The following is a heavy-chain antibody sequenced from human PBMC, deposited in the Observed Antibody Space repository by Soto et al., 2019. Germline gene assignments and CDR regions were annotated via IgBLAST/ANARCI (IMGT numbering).Heavy chain of an antibody. V-gene: IGHV3-7*01. CDR3: ARDWLDA. CDR1: GFTFSNYW. CDR2: MKKDGSQK. J-gene: IGHJ5*02. Sequence: GGSLRLSFVASGFTFSNYWMSWVSQAPGKGLEWVANMKKDGSQKYYVDSVKGRFTISRDNARNSLYLQMNSLRVEDTAVYYCARDWLDALGQGTLVTVSS.